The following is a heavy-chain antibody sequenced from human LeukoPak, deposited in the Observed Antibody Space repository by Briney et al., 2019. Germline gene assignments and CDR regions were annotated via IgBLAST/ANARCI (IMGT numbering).Heavy chain of an antibody. CDR2: INPSGGST. CDR1: GYTFTSYY. D-gene: IGHD6-19*01. J-gene: IGHJ4*02. Sequence: ASVKVSCKASGYTFTSYYMHWVRQAPGQGLEWMGIINPSGGSTSYAQKFQGRVTMTRDMSTSTVYVELSSLRSEDTAVYYCAREVLIAVAGTEGDFDYWGQGTLVTVSS. CDR3: AREVLIAVAGTEGDFDY. V-gene: IGHV1-46*01.